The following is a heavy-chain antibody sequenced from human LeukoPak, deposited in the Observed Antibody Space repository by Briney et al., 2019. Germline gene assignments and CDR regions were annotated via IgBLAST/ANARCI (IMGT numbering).Heavy chain of an antibody. CDR2: IYSDGSA. J-gene: IGHJ4*02. CDR1: GFTVSRNY. V-gene: IGHV3-66*01. CDR3: ARGSELGATCDY. D-gene: IGHD1-26*01. Sequence: GGTLRLSCAASGFTVSRNYMTWVRQAPGKGLEWGSVIYSDGSAYYADSVGGRFTLSGDSSRNTVFLQMNSLRVEDTAVYYCARGSELGATCDYWGQGTLVTVSS.